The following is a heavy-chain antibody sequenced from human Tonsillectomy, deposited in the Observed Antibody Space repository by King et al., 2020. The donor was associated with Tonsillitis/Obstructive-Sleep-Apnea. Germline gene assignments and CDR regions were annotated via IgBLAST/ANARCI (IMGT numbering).Heavy chain of an antibody. V-gene: IGHV4-34*01. CDR1: GGSFSGYY. J-gene: IGHJ5*02. CDR2: INHSGST. Sequence: VQLQQWGAGLLKPSETLSLTCAVYGGSFSGYYWSWIRQPPGKGLEWIGEINHSGSTNYNPSLKSRVTISVDTSKNQFSLKLRSVTAADTAVYYCASRLVIIPVNWFDPWGQGTLVTVSS. D-gene: IGHD3/OR15-3a*01. CDR3: ASRLVIIPVNWFDP.